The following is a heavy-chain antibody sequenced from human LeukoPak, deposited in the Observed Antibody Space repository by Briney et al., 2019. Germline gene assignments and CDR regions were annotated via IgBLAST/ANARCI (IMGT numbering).Heavy chain of an antibody. D-gene: IGHD6-13*01. CDR3: ARRGRIAAADTDWFDP. CDR1: GFTFSSYD. Sequence: PGGSLRLSCAASGFTFSSYDMHWVRQAPGTGLERVAYIRYDGSNKYYADSVRGRFTISRDNSKNTVSLQMNSLRAEDTAVYYCARRGRIAAADTDWFDPWGQGTLVTVSS. J-gene: IGHJ5*02. V-gene: IGHV3-30*02. CDR2: IRYDGSNK.